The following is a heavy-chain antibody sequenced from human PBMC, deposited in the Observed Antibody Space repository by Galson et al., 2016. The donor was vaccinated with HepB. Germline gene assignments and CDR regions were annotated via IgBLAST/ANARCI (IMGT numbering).Heavy chain of an antibody. CDR1: GDSVSSDSTS. CDR3: ARGSTLHS. CDR2: TYYRSKWYN. Sequence: CAISGDSVSSDSTSWNWIRQSPSRGLEWLGRTYYRSKWYNDYAASVESRITINPDTSNNQFSLRLDSVTPEDTAVYYCARGSTLHSWGQGTLSPSPQ. J-gene: IGHJ4*02. D-gene: IGHD1-26*01. V-gene: IGHV6-1*01.